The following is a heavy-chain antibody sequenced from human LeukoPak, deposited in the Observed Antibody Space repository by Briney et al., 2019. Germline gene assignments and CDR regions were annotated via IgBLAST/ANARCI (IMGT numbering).Heavy chain of an antibody. D-gene: IGHD2-15*01. V-gene: IGHV4-39*01. J-gene: IGHJ4*02. CDR2: INYSGNT. CDR1: GGSISSGDYY. Sequence: PSETLSLTCTVSGGSISSGDYYWSWIRQPPGKGLEWIGSINYSGNTYYNPSLKSRVTISVDTSKNQFSLKLSSVTAADTAVYYCARTGMGGAADCWGQGTLVTVSS. CDR3: ARTGMGGAADC.